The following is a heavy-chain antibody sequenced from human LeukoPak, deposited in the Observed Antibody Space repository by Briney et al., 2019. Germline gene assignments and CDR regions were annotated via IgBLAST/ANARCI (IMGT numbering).Heavy chain of an antibody. CDR2: ISGSGDST. D-gene: IGHD6-19*01. CDR3: ATRRVDSSGWQFDY. J-gene: IGHJ4*02. Sequence: GGSLRLSCAASGFTFSNYAMSWVRQAPGKGLEWVSAISGSGDSTYHADSVKGRFTISRDNSKNTLYLQMNSLRAEDTAVYYCATRRVDSSGWQFDYWGQGTLVTVSS. CDR1: GFTFSNYA. V-gene: IGHV3-23*01.